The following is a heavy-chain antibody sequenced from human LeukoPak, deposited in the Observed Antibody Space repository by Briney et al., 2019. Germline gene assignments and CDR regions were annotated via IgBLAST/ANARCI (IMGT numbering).Heavy chain of an antibody. V-gene: IGHV5-51*01. Sequence: GESLKISCKGSGYSVTSYWIGWVRQMPGKGLEWMGIIYPGDSDTRYSPSFQGQVTISADKSISTAYLQWSSLKASDTAMYYCATSPIITGTTGNFDYWGQGTLVTVSS. CDR2: IYPGDSDT. CDR3: ATSPIITGTTGNFDY. J-gene: IGHJ4*02. D-gene: IGHD1-7*01. CDR1: GYSVTSYW.